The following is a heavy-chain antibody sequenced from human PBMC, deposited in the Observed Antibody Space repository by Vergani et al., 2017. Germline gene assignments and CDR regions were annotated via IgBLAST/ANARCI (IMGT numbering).Heavy chain of an antibody. J-gene: IGHJ2*01. D-gene: IGHD3-16*01. CDR3: VKDNDYDADGPFDL. V-gene: IGHV3-9*01. CDR2: IDRNYGVK. CDR1: GFTFQAFA. Sequence: EVQLVESGGGLVKSGGSLRLSCTASGFTFQAFAFHWVRQVSGRGLEWVSGIDRNYGVKNGNSFEGRFSISRDNAKKAVFLQMNNLRHEDTALYFCVKDNDYDADGPFDLWGRGTLVTVSS.